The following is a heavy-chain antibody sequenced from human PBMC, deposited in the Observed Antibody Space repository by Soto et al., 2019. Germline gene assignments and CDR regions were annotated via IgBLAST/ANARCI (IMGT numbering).Heavy chain of an antibody. CDR2: ISGSGGST. CDR1: GFTFSSYA. J-gene: IGHJ4*02. Sequence: EVQLLESGGGLVQPGGSLRLSCAASGFTFSSYAMSWVRQAPGKGLEWVSAISGSGGSTYYADSVKGRFTISRDNSKNTLYLQMNSLRAEDTAVYYCARDLYYDSSGYYYGGQGTLVTVSS. CDR3: ARDLYYDSSGYYY. V-gene: IGHV3-23*01. D-gene: IGHD3-22*01.